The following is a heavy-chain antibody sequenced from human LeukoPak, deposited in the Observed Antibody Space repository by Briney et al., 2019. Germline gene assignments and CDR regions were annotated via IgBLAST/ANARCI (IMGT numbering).Heavy chain of an antibody. CDR3: ARGKIGYYYGDYDGY. V-gene: IGHV3-11*04. Sequence: KTGGSLRLSCAASGFTFSDYYMSWIRQAPGKGLEWVSYISTISSTKYYADSVRGRFTISRDNAKNSLYLQMNSLRDEDTAVYYCARGKIGYYYGDYDGYWGQGTLVTVSS. J-gene: IGHJ4*02. CDR1: GFTFSDYY. D-gene: IGHD4-17*01. CDR2: ISTISSTK.